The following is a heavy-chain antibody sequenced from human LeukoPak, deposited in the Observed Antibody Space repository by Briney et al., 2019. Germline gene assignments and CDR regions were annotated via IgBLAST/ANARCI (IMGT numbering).Heavy chain of an antibody. J-gene: IGHJ3*01. D-gene: IGHD1-26*01. CDR2: ILQDGNEK. Sequence: QPGGSLRLSCPASGFTFRSYAMHWVRQAPGKGLECVAVILQDGNEKYYTDSVKGRFTISRDNSMSTLYLQMNTLRGEDTAIYYCARERCVVGACGAFDVWGQGTMATVSS. CDR3: ARERCVVGACGAFDV. V-gene: IGHV3-30*04. CDR1: GFTFRSYA.